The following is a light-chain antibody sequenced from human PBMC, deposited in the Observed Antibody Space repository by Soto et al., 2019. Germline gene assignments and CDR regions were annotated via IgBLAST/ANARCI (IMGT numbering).Light chain of an antibody. V-gene: IGKV3-20*01. CDR1: QSVSSSY. J-gene: IGKJ5*01. CDR2: GAS. CDR3: QQYGSSLIT. Sequence: LVLTQSPSTLAFSPWQSSTLCFSTSQSVSSSYLAWYQQKPGQAPRLLIYGASSRATGIPDRFSGSGSGTDFTLTISRLEPEDFAVYYCQQYGSSLITFGQGTRLEIK.